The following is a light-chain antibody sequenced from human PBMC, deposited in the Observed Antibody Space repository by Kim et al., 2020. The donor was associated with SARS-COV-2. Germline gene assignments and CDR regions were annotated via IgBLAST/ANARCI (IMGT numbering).Light chain of an antibody. J-gene: IGLJ3*02. CDR3: QSYDSSLSRV. CDR1: SSNIGAGYD. V-gene: IGLV1-40*01. Sequence: QSVLTQPPSVSGAPGPRVTISCTGSSSNIGAGYDVHWYQQLPGTAPKLLIYGNSNRPSGVPDRFSGSKSGTSASLAITGLQAEDEADYYCQSYDSSLSRVFGGGTQLTVL. CDR2: GNS.